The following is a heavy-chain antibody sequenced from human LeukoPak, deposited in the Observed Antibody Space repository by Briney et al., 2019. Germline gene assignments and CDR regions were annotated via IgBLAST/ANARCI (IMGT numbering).Heavy chain of an antibody. CDR2: ISDSSSAM. Sequence: TGGSLRLSCAASGFTFSSYSMKWVRQAPGKGLEWVSYISDSSSAMYYADSMKVRFTISRNNAKNSLYLQMNSLRAEDTAVYYCAGYCSSVSCRNIDYWGQGTLVTVSS. V-gene: IGHV3-48*04. CDR1: GFTFSSYS. J-gene: IGHJ4*02. D-gene: IGHD2-2*01. CDR3: AGYCSSVSCRNIDY.